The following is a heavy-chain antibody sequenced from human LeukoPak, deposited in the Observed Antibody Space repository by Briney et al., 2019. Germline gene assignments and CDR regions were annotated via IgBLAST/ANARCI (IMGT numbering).Heavy chain of an antibody. Sequence: SETLSLTCTVSGGSISSSSYYWGWIRRPPGKGLEWIGSIYYSGSTYYNPSLKSRVTISVDTSKNQFSLKLSSVTAADTAVYYCARPTIGYSSSWYFDAFDIWGQGTMVTVSS. CDR3: ARPTIGYSSSWYFDAFDI. CDR1: GGSISSSSYY. D-gene: IGHD6-13*01. CDR2: IYYSGST. V-gene: IGHV4-39*01. J-gene: IGHJ3*02.